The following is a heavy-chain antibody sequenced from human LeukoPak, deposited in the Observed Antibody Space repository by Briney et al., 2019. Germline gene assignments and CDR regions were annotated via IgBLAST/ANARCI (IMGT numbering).Heavy chain of an antibody. Sequence: GGSLRLSCAASGFTFSSYGMHWVRQAPGKGLEWVAFIRYDGSNKYYADSVKGRFTISRDNSKNTLYLQMNSLRAEDTAVYYCAKGRTVHNPFDYWGQRTLVTVSS. J-gene: IGHJ4*02. V-gene: IGHV3-30*02. D-gene: IGHD1-1*01. CDR1: GFTFSSYG. CDR2: IRYDGSNK. CDR3: AKGRTVHNPFDY.